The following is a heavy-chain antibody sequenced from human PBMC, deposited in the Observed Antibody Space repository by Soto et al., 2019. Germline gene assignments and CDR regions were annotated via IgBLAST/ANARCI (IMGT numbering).Heavy chain of an antibody. J-gene: IGHJ4*02. CDR3: ARDRWDSSSWSDY. Sequence: VRVSCKASGYTFTAYGFNWVRQAPGQGLEWMGWISVYTGNTNYAQKLQGRVTMTTDTSTSTAYMELRSLRSDDPAVYYWARDRWDSSSWSDYWGQGTLVTVSS. D-gene: IGHD6-13*01. CDR2: ISVYTGNT. CDR1: GYTFTAYG. V-gene: IGHV1-18*01.